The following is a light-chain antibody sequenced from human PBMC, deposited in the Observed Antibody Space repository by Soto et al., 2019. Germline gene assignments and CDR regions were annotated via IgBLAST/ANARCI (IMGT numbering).Light chain of an antibody. J-gene: IGKJ2*01. Sequence: EIVLTQSPGTLSLSPGERATLSCRASQSVSSSYFAWYQQKPGQAPRLLIYGASSRATGNPDRFSGSGYGKDFTLTISRLEPEGCAVYYCQQYCSSPRYTFGQGTKLEIK. CDR3: QQYCSSPRYT. CDR2: GAS. CDR1: QSVSSSY. V-gene: IGKV3-20*01.